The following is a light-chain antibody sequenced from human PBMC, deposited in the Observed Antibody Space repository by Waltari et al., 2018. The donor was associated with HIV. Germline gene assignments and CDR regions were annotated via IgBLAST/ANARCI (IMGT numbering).Light chain of an antibody. CDR1: SSTIGRNT. J-gene: IGLJ2*01. V-gene: IGLV1-44*01. CDR2: SNS. Sequence: QSVLTQPPSSSGAPGQRVTISCSGNSSTIGRNTVTGVTQRPEPAPKLLIYSNSQRPSGVPDRLSGTESGTSASLAISGLQSGDEADYYCSTWDGGLRGVVFGGGTKLTVL. CDR3: STWDGGLRGVV.